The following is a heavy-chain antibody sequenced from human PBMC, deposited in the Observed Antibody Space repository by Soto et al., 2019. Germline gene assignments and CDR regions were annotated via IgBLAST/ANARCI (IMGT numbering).Heavy chain of an antibody. CDR2: INPSGGST. V-gene: IGHV1-46*03. J-gene: IGHJ5*02. D-gene: IGHD2-15*01. Sequence: GASVKVSCKASGYTFTSYYMHWVRQAPGQGLEWMGIINPSGGSTSYAQKFQGRVTMTRDTSTSTVYMELSSLRSEDTAVYYCARVGGGYCSGGSCYSRPFDPWGQGTLVTVSS. CDR3: ARVGGGYCSGGSCYSRPFDP. CDR1: GYTFTSYY.